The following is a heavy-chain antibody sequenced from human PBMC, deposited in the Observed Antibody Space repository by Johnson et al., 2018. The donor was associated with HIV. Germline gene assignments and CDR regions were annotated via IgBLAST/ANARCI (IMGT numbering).Heavy chain of an antibody. D-gene: IGHD6-6*01. Sequence: QVQLVESRGGVVQPGRSLRLSCAASGFTFSSMHWDRQAPGKGLEWVAVISYDGSNKYYADSVKGRFTISRDNSKNTLYLQMNSLRAEDTAVYYCARVSSSSLGALDIWGQGTMVTVSS. J-gene: IGHJ3*02. CDR1: GFTFSS. CDR2: ISYDGSNK. V-gene: IGHV3-30-3*01. CDR3: ARVSSSSLGALDI.